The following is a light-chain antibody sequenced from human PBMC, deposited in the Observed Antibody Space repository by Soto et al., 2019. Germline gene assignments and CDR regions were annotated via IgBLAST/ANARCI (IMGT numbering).Light chain of an antibody. CDR1: QSISGW. CDR2: GVS. Sequence: GDRVTITCRASQSISGWLAWYQQKPGKAPKFLIYGVSNLESGVPLRFSGSGSGTEFTLTISSLQPDDFATYYCQQYNSYPITFGQGTRLEI. J-gene: IGKJ5*01. V-gene: IGKV1-5*01. CDR3: QQYNSYPIT.